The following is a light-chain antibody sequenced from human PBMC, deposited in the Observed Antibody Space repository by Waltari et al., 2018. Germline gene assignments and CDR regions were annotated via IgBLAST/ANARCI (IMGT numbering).Light chain of an antibody. V-gene: IGKV4-1*01. J-gene: IGKJ1*01. CDR1: QTVLHSSDTKNY. CDR2: WSS. CDR3: HQYSSTPWT. Sequence: DIVMTQSPDSLAVSLGEGATINCKSSQTVLHSSDTKNYVAWYQQKPGQPPKLLIYWSSTRESGVPDRFSGSGSGTDFTLTISSLQAEDVAVYYCHQYSSTPWTFGQGTKVEVK.